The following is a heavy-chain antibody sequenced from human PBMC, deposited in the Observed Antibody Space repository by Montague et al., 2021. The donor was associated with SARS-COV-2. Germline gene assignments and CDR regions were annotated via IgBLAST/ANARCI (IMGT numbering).Heavy chain of an antibody. CDR1: GGSLSSGGYY. Sequence: ILSLTCTVSGGSLSSGGYYWSWIRQLPGKGLEWLGYFYYSGSTYYNPSLKSRVFISADMSKNQFFLNLTSVTAADAAVYYCARDLGRTGYYYGLDVWGQGTTVTVSS. D-gene: IGHD3/OR15-3a*01. V-gene: IGHV4-31*03. CDR2: FYYSGST. J-gene: IGHJ6*02. CDR3: ARDLGRTGYYYGLDV.